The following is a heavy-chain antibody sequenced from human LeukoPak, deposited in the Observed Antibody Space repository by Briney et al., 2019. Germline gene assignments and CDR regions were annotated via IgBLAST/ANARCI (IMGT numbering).Heavy chain of an antibody. CDR3: AKLWSGNLYYMDV. V-gene: IGHV4-4*02. CDR2: IYHSGST. D-gene: IGHD3-3*01. CDR1: GGSISSSNW. J-gene: IGHJ6*03. Sequence: SGTLSLTCAVSGGSISSSNWWSWVRQPPGKGLEWIGEIYHSGSTNYNPSLKSRVTISVDKSKNQFSLKLSSVTAADTAVYYCAKLWSGNLYYMDVWGKGTTVTVSS.